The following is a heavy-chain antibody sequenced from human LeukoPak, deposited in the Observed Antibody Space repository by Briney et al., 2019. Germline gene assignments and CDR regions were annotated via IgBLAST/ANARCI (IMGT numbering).Heavy chain of an antibody. J-gene: IGHJ4*02. CDR2: INHSGST. CDR1: GGSFSGYY. D-gene: IGHD2-2*01. CDR3: VRLAQCVGSSCFAVHF. V-gene: IGHV4-34*01. Sequence: PSETLSLTCAVYGGSFSGYYWSWIRQPPGKGLEWIGEINHSGSTNYNPSLKSRVTISVDTSNNQFSLRLTSVTAADTAVYYCVRLAQCVGSSCFAVHFWGQGTLVHVS.